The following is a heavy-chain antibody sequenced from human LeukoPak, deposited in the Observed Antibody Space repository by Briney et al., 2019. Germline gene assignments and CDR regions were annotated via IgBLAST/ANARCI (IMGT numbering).Heavy chain of an antibody. Sequence: GESLKISCKGSGYSFTTYWIGWVRKMPGKGLEWMGIIYPGDSDTRYSPSFQGQVTISADKSISTAYLQWGSLKASDTAMYYCARAMVRGVISSPRDYWGQGTLVTVSS. V-gene: IGHV5-51*01. CDR2: IYPGDSDT. D-gene: IGHD3-10*01. J-gene: IGHJ4*02. CDR1: GYSFTTYW. CDR3: ARAMVRGVISSPRDY.